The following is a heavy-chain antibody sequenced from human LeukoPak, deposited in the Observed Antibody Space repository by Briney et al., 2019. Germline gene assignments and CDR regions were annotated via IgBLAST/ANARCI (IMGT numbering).Heavy chain of an antibody. CDR3: AREPTYDFSGYFDY. D-gene: IGHD3/OR15-3a*01. J-gene: IGHJ4*02. CDR2: INPNSGGT. CDR1: GYSFTGYY. Sequence: ASVKVSCKASGYSFTGYYMHWVRQAPGQGLEWVGWINPNSGGTNYAQKFQGRVTMTRDTSISTAYMELSRLRSDDTAVYYCAREPTYDFSGYFDYWGQGTLVTVSS. V-gene: IGHV1-2*02.